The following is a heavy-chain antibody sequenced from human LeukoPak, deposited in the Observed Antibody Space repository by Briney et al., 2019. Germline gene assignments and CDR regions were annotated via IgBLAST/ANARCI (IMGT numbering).Heavy chain of an antibody. CDR3: ARDCSGGSCYSGGIDY. CDR1: GGSISSYY. Sequence: SETLSLTCTVSGGSISSYYWSWIRQPAGKGLEWTGRIYTSGSTNYNPSLKSRVTMSVDTSKNQFSLKLSSVTAADTAVYYCARDCSGGSCYSGGIDYWGQGTLVTVSS. CDR2: IYTSGST. V-gene: IGHV4-4*07. J-gene: IGHJ4*02. D-gene: IGHD2-15*01.